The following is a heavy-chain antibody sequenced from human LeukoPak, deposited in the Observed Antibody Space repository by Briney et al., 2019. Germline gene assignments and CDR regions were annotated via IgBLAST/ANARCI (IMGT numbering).Heavy chain of an antibody. CDR3: VRIIVGASNWFDS. J-gene: IGHJ5*01. D-gene: IGHD1-26*01. V-gene: IGHV3-74*01. Sequence: GGSRRLSCAASGFSFSTHWMHWVRQAPGKGLVWVSRIHSDGSVTNYADSVKGRFTISRDNAKNTLYLQMNSLRAEDTAVYYCVRIIVGASNWFDSWGQGTLVTVSS. CDR1: GFSFSTHW. CDR2: IHSDGSVT.